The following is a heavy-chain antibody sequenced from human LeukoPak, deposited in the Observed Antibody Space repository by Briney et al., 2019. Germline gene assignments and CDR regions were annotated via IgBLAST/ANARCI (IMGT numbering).Heavy chain of an antibody. CDR1: GFTFDDYA. V-gene: IGHV3-9*01. CDR3: AKATAMVTYFDY. CDR2: ISWNSGSI. J-gene: IGHJ4*02. D-gene: IGHD5-18*01. Sequence: PGGSLRLSCAASGFTFDDYAMHWVRQAPGKGLEWVSGISWNSGSIGYADSVEGRFAISRDNAKNSLYLQMNSLRAEDTALYYCAKATAMVTYFDYWGQGSLVTVSS.